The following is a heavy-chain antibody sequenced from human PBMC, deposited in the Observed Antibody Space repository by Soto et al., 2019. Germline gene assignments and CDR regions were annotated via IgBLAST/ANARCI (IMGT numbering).Heavy chain of an antibody. D-gene: IGHD3-10*01. J-gene: IGHJ4*01. CDR1: GYSFTTYW. CDR2: IYPGDSDT. V-gene: IGHV5-51*01. CDR3: GRDSTSARKDY. Sequence: PGESLKISCKGSGYSFTTYWIAWVRQMPGKGLEWVGIIYPGDSDTRYSPSFEGHVTISVDKSISTAFLQWNSLRASDNAIYYCGRDSTSARKDYWGQGTLVTVSS.